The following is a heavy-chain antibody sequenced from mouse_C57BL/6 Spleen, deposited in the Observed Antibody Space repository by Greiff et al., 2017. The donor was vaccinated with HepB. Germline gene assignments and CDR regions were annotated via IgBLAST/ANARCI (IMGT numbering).Heavy chain of an antibody. CDR1: GYTFTSYW. V-gene: IGHV1-50*01. CDR2: IDPSDSYT. Sequence: VQLQQSGAELVKPGASVKLSCKASGYTFTSYWMQWVKQRPGQGLEWIGEIDPSDSYTNYNQKFKGKATLTVDTSSSTAYMQLSSLTSEDSAVYYCARITTVVAHFDYWGQGTTLTVSS. CDR3: ARITTVVAHFDY. J-gene: IGHJ2*01. D-gene: IGHD1-1*01.